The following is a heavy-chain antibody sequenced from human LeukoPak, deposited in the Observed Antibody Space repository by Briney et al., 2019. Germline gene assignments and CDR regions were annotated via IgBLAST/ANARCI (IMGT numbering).Heavy chain of an antibody. CDR2: IIPIFGTA. D-gene: IGHD2-15*01. CDR1: GGTFSSYA. CDR3: AARSGGDCSGRSCYSGVYNIFDY. J-gene: IGHJ4*02. Sequence: ASVKVSCKASGGTFSSYAISWVRQAPGQGLEWMGGIIPIFGTANYAQKFQGRVTITTDESTSTAYMELSSLRSEDTAVYYCAARSGGDCSGRSCYSGVYNIFDYWGQGTLVTVSS. V-gene: IGHV1-69*05.